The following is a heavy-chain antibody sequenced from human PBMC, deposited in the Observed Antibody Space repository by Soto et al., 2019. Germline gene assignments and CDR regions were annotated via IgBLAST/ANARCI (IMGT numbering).Heavy chain of an antibody. CDR1: GFTFSSYG. CDR3: ARGGLLWFGEYFDY. J-gene: IGHJ4*02. D-gene: IGHD3-10*01. Sequence: QVQLVESGGGVVQPGRSLRLSCAASGFTFSSYGMHWVRQAPGKGLEWVAVIWYDGSNKYYADSVKGRFTISRDNSKNTLYLQMNSLRAEDTGVYYCARGGLLWFGEYFDYWGQGTLVTVSS. V-gene: IGHV3-33*01. CDR2: IWYDGSNK.